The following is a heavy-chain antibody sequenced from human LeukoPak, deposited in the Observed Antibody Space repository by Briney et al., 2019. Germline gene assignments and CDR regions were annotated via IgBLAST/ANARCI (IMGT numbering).Heavy chain of an antibody. J-gene: IGHJ4*02. CDR3: VSQMAGTSSQN. CDR1: GGSLIPYY. CDR2: IFNSGGI. V-gene: IGHV4-59*01. Sequence: SETLSLTCTVSGGSLIPYYWSWIRQPPGKGPEWVGHIFNSGGISYNPSLRSRVTISIDLSKSQFSLRIHSVTAADSAVYYCVSQMAGTSSQNWGQGTQVTVSS. D-gene: IGHD6-19*01.